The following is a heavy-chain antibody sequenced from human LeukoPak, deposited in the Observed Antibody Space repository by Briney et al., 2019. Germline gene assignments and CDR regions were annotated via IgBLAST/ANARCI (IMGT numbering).Heavy chain of an antibody. CDR1: GGSISATTYY. D-gene: IGHD6-6*01. Sequence: SETLSLTCTVSGGSISATTYYWGWIRQPPGTGLEWIANIYYSRNTAYNPSLKSRVTISIDTSKNQFSLRLNSVTAADTAVYYCARVGWGNAAAHPNWLDPWGQGILVTVSS. J-gene: IGHJ5*02. CDR2: IYYSRNT. CDR3: ARVGWGNAAAHPNWLDP. V-gene: IGHV4-39*07.